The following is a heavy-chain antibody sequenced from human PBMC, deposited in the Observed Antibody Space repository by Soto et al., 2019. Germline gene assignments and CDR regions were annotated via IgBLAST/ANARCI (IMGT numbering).Heavy chain of an antibody. CDR1: GGSLNGFY. CDR2: INHSGGT. V-gene: IGHV4-34*01. D-gene: IGHD2-21*01. Sequence: QVQLHQWGAGLVKPSEILSLSCAVNGGSLNGFYWNWIRQAPGQGLEWIGEINHSGGTSYNPSLKSRVTISRDTAKNQFSLNMTSVTAADTAVYYCARYPAYCSRDSCPPPGPWGQGILVTVTS. J-gene: IGHJ5*02. CDR3: ARYPAYCSRDSCPPPGP.